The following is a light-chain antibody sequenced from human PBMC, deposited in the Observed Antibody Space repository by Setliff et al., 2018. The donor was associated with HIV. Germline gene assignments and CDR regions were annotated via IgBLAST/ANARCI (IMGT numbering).Light chain of an antibody. J-gene: IGLJ2*01. V-gene: IGLV1-40*01. CDR2: DNT. CDR3: QSYDGSLAI. CDR1: TSNIGAGYD. Sequence: SVLTQPPSVSGAPGQRVTISCTGNTSNIGAGYDVHWYQQLPGKAPKVVIYDNTNRPSGVPDRFSGSKSGTSASLAITGLQAADEADYHCQSYDGSLAIFGGGTKVTVL.